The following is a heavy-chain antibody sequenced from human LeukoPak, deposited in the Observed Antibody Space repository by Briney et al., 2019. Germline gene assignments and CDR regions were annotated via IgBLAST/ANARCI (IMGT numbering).Heavy chain of an antibody. J-gene: IGHJ6*03. V-gene: IGHV4-34*01. Sequence: SETLSLTCAIYGGSFSGYYWSWIRQPPGKGLEWIGEINHRGSTNYNPSLKSRVTISVDTSRKQFFLRLSSVTAADTAMYYCARSGYDLGILRYYYYYMDVWGKGTTVTVSS. D-gene: IGHD5-12*01. CDR2: INHRGST. CDR3: ARSGYDLGILRYYYYYMDV. CDR1: GGSFSGYY.